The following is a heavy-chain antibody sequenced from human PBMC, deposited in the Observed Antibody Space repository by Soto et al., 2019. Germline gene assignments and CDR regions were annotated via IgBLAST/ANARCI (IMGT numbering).Heavy chain of an antibody. CDR3: ARGGPRVAFDP. Sequence: ASVKVSCKASGYTFTSFSISWVRQAPGQGLEWMGWIRPFKGDTNYAQRFQGRVTMTTDTSTGTAYMALRSLRADDTAVYYCARGGPRVAFDPWGQGTLVTVSS. J-gene: IGHJ5*02. V-gene: IGHV1-18*01. CDR1: GYTFTSFS. CDR2: IRPFKGDT.